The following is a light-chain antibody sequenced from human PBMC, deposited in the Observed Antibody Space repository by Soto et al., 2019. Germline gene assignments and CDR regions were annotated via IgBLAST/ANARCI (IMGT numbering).Light chain of an antibody. CDR1: KSVSSY. Sequence: MTQSPSSLSSSPGERATLSCRASKSVSSYLAWYQQKPGQAPRLLIYGASSRATGIPARFSGSGSGTEFTLTISSLQSEDFAVYYCQQYNNWPWTFGGGTKVDIK. V-gene: IGKV3-15*01. J-gene: IGKJ4*02. CDR3: QQYNNWPWT. CDR2: GAS.